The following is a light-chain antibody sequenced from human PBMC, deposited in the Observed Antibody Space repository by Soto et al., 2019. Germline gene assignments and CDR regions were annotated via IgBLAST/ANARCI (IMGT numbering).Light chain of an antibody. CDR2: EVS. Sequence: QPLPTQPLPAYRSPGQSLTISCTGTSTHPGVYNYVSWYQQHPGKAPILMIYEVSKRPSGVPDRFSGSKYGNTASLTVSGLQAEDEADYYCSSYAGSNNIYVFGTGTKVTVL. CDR1: STHPGVYNY. V-gene: IGLV2-8*01. J-gene: IGLJ1*01. CDR3: SSYAGSNNIYV.